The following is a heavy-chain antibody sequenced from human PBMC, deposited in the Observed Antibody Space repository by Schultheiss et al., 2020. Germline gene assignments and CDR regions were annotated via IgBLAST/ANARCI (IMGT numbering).Heavy chain of an antibody. D-gene: IGHD6-25*01. V-gene: IGHV4-31*02. Sequence: SCTVSGGSISSGGYYWSWIRQHPGKGLEWIGYIYYSGSTYYNPSLKSRVTISVDTSKNQFSLKLSSVTAADTAVYYCARDRRRGGYFDYWGQGTLVTVCS. J-gene: IGHJ4*02. CDR3: ARDRRRGGYFDY. CDR1: GGSISSGGYY. CDR2: IYYSGST.